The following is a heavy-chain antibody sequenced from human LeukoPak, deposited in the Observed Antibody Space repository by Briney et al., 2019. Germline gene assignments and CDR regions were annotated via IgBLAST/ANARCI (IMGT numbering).Heavy chain of an antibody. D-gene: IGHD3-10*01. CDR2: IRYDGSNK. CDR3: AKLGYYGSGSYGYFFDY. V-gene: IGHV3-30*02. CDR1: GFTFSSYG. J-gene: IGHJ4*02. Sequence: GGSLRPSCAASGFTFSSYGMHWVRQAPGKGLEWVAFIRYDGSNKYYADSVKGRFTISRDNSKNTLYLQMNSLRAEDTAVYYCAKLGYYGSGSYGYFFDYWGQGTLVTVSS.